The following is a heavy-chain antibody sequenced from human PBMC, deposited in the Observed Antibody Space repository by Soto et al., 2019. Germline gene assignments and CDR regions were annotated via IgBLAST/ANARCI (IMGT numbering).Heavy chain of an antibody. Sequence: QITLKESGHTLVKPTQTLTLTCTFSGFSLSTSGVGVGWISQPPGKALEWLALIYWNDDKRYSPSLQSRLTNTKDNSKTQVVLTMTNMDPVDTATYYCAHNPRYYDILAGDYPLLDYYLGMDVWGQGTTVTVSS. J-gene: IGHJ6*02. V-gene: IGHV2-5*01. D-gene: IGHD3-9*01. CDR1: GFSLSTSGVG. CDR2: IYWNDDK. CDR3: AHNPRYYDILAGDYPLLDYYLGMDV.